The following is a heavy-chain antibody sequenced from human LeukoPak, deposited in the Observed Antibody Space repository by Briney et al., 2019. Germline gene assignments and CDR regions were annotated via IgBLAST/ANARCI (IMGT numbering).Heavy chain of an antibody. D-gene: IGHD5-18*01. CDR1: GFTFSTYW. CDR3: ARDGAIHPYYYYYMDV. CDR2: LNQGGSDK. Sequence: GGSLRLSCAASGFTFSTYWMTWVRQAPGKGLEWVANLNQGGSDKYYVDSVKGRFTISRDNTKNSLYLQMNSLRAEDTAVYYCARDGAIHPYYYYYMDVWGKGTTVTVSS. J-gene: IGHJ6*03. V-gene: IGHV3-7*01.